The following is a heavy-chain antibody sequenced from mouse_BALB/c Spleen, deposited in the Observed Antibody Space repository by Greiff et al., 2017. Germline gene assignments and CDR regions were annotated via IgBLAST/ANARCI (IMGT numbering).Heavy chain of an antibody. J-gene: IGHJ4*01. CDR2: ISNGGGST. Sequence: EVKLVESGGGLVQPGGSLKLSCAASGFTFSSYTMSWVRQTPEKRLEWVAYISNGGGSTYYPDTVKGRFTISRDNAKNTLYLQMSSLKSEDTAMYYCARRYYYGSRDAMDYWGQGTSVTVSS. CDR1: GFTFSSYT. D-gene: IGHD1-1*01. V-gene: IGHV5-12-2*01. CDR3: ARRYYYGSRDAMDY.